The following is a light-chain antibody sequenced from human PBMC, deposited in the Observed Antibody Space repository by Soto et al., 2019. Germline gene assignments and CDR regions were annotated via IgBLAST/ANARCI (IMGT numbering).Light chain of an antibody. Sequence: QSVLTQPPSASGTPGQRVTISCSGSSSNIGSNYVYWYQQLPGTAPKLLIYRNNQRPSGVPDRFSGSKSGTSASLAISGLRSEDEADYYCAAWDDSLSGQVVFGGGTQLTVL. CDR1: SSNIGSNY. CDR3: AAWDDSLSGQVV. J-gene: IGLJ2*01. V-gene: IGLV1-47*01. CDR2: RNN.